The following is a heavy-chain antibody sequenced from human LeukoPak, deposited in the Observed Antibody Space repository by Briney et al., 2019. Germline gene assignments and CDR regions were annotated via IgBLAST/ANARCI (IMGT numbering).Heavy chain of an antibody. CDR3: AREAGTYSSSWSDY. D-gene: IGHD6-13*01. CDR2: ISSSSSYI. CDR1: RFTFSTYS. V-gene: IGHV3-21*04. Sequence: GGSLRLSCAASRFTFSTYSMNWVRQAPGKGLEWVSSISSSSSYIYYADSVKGRFTISRDNSKNTLYLQMNSLRAEDTAVYYCAREAGTYSSSWSDYWGQGTLVTVSS. J-gene: IGHJ4*02.